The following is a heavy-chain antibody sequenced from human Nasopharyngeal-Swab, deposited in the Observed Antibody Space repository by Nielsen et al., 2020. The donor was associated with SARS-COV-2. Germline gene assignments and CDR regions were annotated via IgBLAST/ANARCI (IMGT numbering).Heavy chain of an antibody. D-gene: IGHD2-15*01. J-gene: IGHJ4*02. V-gene: IGHV7-4-1*02. Sequence: WVRQAPGQGLEWMGWINTNTGNPTYAQGFTGRFVFSLDTSVSTAYLQISSLKAEDTAVYYCARGYYSGGSCYSIDYWGQGTLVTVSS. CDR2: INTNTGNP. CDR3: ARGYYSGGSCYSIDY.